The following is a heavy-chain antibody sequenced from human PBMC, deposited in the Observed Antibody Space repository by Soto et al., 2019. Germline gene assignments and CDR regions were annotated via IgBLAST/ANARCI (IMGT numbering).Heavy chain of an antibody. CDR1: GGSISSSNW. J-gene: IGHJ6*02. V-gene: IGHV4-4*02. CDR3: ARAQGDV. CDR2: IYHDGST. Sequence: QVQLQESGPGLVKPSGTLSLTCAVSGGSISSSNWWTWVRQVPGKGLEWIGAIYHDGSTNYNPSLKSRVTRSVDKSKNPFSLNLNSVTAADTAVYFCARAQGDVWGHGTTVTVSS.